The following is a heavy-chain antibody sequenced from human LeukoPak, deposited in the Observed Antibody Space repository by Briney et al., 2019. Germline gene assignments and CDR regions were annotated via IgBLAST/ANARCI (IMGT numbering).Heavy chain of an antibody. Sequence: GESLKISCKASGYIFTNYWIGWVRQMPGKGLEWMGIIYPGDSDTRYSPSLQGQVSISVDKSISTAYLQWSSLQASDTAIYYCARRPGYSSGSRSRTTIYYSDYWGQGALVTVSS. CDR1: GYIFTNYW. CDR2: IYPGDSDT. J-gene: IGHJ4*02. CDR3: ARRPGYSSGSRSRTTIYYSDY. V-gene: IGHV5-51*01. D-gene: IGHD6-19*01.